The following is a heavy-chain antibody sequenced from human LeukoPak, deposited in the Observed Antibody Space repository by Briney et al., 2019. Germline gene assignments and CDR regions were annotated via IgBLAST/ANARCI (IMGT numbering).Heavy chain of an antibody. D-gene: IGHD3-10*01. Sequence: ASVTVSCKASGYTFTSYYMHWVRQAPGQGLEWMGIINPSGGSTSYAQKFQGRVTMTRDTSTSTVYMELSSLRSEDTAVYYCARDASLYGSGSYYDPMYYFDYWGQGTLVTVSS. CDR3: ARDASLYGSGSYYDPMYYFDY. V-gene: IGHV1-46*01. J-gene: IGHJ4*02. CDR2: INPSGGST. CDR1: GYTFTSYY.